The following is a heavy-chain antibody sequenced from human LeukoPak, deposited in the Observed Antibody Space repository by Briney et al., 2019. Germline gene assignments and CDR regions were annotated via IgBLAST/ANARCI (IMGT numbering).Heavy chain of an antibody. Sequence: PSETLSLTCAVYGGSFSGYYWSWIRQPPGKGLEWIGEINHSGSTNYNPSLKSRVTISVDTSKNQFSLKLSSVTAADTAVYYCASFGNDYGDYDAFDIWGQGTMVTVSS. V-gene: IGHV4-34*01. CDR3: ASFGNDYGDYDAFDI. J-gene: IGHJ3*02. D-gene: IGHD4-17*01. CDR2: INHSGST. CDR1: GGSFSGYY.